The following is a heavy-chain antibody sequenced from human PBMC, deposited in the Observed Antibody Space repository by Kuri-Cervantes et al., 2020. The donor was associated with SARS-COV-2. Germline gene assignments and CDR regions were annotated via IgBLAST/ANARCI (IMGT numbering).Heavy chain of an antibody. D-gene: IGHD3-3*01. V-gene: IGHV4-38-2*01. J-gene: IGHJ4*01. Sequence: SETLSLTCAVSGYSISSGYYWGWIRQPPGKGLEWIAIIYHSGSTYYNPSLKSRVTISLDTSKNQFSLKLSSVTAADTAMYYCARFLRPLNYFDYWGHGRLVTVSS. CDR2: IYHSGST. CDR3: ARFLRPLNYFDY. CDR1: GYSISSGYY.